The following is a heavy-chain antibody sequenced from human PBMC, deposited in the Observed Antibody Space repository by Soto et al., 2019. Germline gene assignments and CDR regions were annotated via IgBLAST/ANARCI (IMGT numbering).Heavy chain of an antibody. Sequence: SVKVSCKASGGTFSSYTISWVRQAPGQGLEWVGRIIPILGIANYAQKFQGRVTITADKSTSTAYMELSSLRSEDTAVYYCARALGVVIIYAFDIWGQGTMVTVSS. D-gene: IGHD3-3*01. CDR2: IIPILGIA. CDR1: GGTFSSYT. V-gene: IGHV1-69*02. J-gene: IGHJ3*02. CDR3: ARALGVVIIYAFDI.